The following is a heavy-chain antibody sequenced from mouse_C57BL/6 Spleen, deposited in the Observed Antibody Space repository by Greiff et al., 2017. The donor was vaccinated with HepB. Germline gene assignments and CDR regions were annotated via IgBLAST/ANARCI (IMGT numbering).Heavy chain of an antibody. CDR1: GFTFSSYG. J-gene: IGHJ4*01. CDR3: ARHVRDYDRGGYAMDY. D-gene: IGHD2-4*01. V-gene: IGHV5-6*01. CDR2: ISSGGSYT. Sequence: EVQLVESGGDLVKPGGSLKLSCAASGFTFSSYGMSWVRQTPDKRLEWVATISSGGSYTYYPDSVKGRFTISRDNAKNTLYLQMSSLKSEDTAMYYCARHVRDYDRGGYAMDYWGQGTSVTVSS.